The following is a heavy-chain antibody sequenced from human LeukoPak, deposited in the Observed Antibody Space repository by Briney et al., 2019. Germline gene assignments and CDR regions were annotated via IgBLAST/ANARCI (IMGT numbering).Heavy chain of an antibody. CDR1: GGSISSYY. D-gene: IGHD2-21*02. CDR3: ARDRGGDGDYFDY. J-gene: IGHJ4*02. V-gene: IGHV4-59*01. Sequence: SETLSLTCTVSGGSISSYYWSWIRQPPGKGLEWIGYIYYSGSTNYNPSLKSRVTISVDTSKNQFSLKLSSVTAADTAVYYCARDRGGDGDYFDYWGQGTLVTVSS. CDR2: IYYSGST.